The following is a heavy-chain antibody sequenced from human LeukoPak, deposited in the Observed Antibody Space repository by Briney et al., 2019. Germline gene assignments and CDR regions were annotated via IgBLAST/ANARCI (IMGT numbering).Heavy chain of an antibody. V-gene: IGHV3-30*18. J-gene: IGHJ4*02. CDR3: AKDGLYRPRGYSGYGYYFDY. CDR2: ISYDGSNK. Sequence: GGSLRLSCAASGFTFSSYGMHWVRQAPGKGLEWVAVISYDGSNKYYADSVKGRFTISRDNSKNTLYLQMNSLRAEDTAVYYCAKDGLYRPRGYSGYGYYFDYWGQGTLVTVSS. D-gene: IGHD5-12*01. CDR1: GFTFSSYG.